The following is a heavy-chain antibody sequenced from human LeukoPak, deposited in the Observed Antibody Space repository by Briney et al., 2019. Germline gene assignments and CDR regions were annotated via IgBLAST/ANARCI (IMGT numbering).Heavy chain of an antibody. CDR3: AGSLTGYYDSSGF. J-gene: IGHJ4*02. Sequence: GASMKVSCKASGYTFTSYYMHWVRQAPGQGLEWMGIINPSGGTTSYAQKFQGRVTMTRDTSTSTIYMELSSLRSEDTAVYYCAGSLTGYYDSSGFWGQETLVTVSS. V-gene: IGHV1-46*01. CDR1: GYTFTSYY. CDR2: INPSGGTT. D-gene: IGHD3-22*01.